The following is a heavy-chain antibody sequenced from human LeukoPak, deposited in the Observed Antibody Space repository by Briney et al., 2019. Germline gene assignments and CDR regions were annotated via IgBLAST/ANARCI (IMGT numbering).Heavy chain of an antibody. CDR2: ISYDGSNK. CDR3: ARHGGYSSSPLDY. CDR1: GFTFSSYA. Sequence: GSLRLSCAASGFTFSSYAMHWVRQAPGKGLEWVAVISYDGSNKYYADSVKGRFTISRDNSKNTLYLQMNSLRAEDTAVYYCARHGGYSSSPLDYWGQGILVTVSS. V-gene: IGHV3-30-3*01. J-gene: IGHJ4*02. D-gene: IGHD6-13*01.